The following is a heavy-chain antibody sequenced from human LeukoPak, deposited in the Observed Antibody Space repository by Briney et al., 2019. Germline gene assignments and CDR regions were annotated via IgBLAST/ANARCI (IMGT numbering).Heavy chain of an antibody. CDR3: ARGGRYSYGYYPRYYYYGMDV. V-gene: IGHV4-39*01. D-gene: IGHD5-18*01. CDR2: IYYSGST. Sequence: SETLSLTCTVSGGSISSSYYYWGWIRQPPGKGLEWIGSIYYSGSTYYNPSLKSRVTISVDTSKNQFSLKLRSVTAADTAVYYCARGGRYSYGYYPRYYYYGMDVWGQGTTVTVSS. CDR1: GGSISSSYYY. J-gene: IGHJ6*02.